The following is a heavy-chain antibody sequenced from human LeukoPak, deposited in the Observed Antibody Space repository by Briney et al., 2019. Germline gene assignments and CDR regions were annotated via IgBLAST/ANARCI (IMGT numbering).Heavy chain of an antibody. V-gene: IGHV4-59*11. J-gene: IGHJ6*03. CDR1: GGSISSHY. CDR3: ARGNKRAVFSHYYMDV. D-gene: IGHD3-9*01. Sequence: PSETLSLTCTVSGGSISSHYWSWIRQPPGKGLEWIGYIYYSGSTNYNPSLKSRVTISVDTSKNQFSLKLSSVTAADTAVHYCARGNKRAVFSHYYMDVWGKGTTVTVSS. CDR2: IYYSGST.